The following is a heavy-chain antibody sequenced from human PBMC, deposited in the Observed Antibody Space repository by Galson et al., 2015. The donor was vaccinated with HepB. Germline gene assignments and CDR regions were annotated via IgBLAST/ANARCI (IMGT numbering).Heavy chain of an antibody. V-gene: IGHV3-23*01. CDR2: ISASSGST. Sequence: SLRLSCAASGFTFGSYAMSWVRQAPGKGLECVSTISASSGSTNYADSVKGRFTIYRDNSKNTLYLQMDSLRAEDTAVYYCVKDPKYYYDSSGYSYVPPPVQRSWGQGTLVTVSS. CDR3: VKDPKYYYDSSGYSYVPPPVQRS. CDR1: GFTFGSYA. J-gene: IGHJ4*02. D-gene: IGHD3-22*01.